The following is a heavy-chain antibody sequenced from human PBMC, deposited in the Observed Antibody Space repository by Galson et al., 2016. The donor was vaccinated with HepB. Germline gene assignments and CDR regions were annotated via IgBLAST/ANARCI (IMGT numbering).Heavy chain of an antibody. Sequence: SLRLSCAASGCTFSSYSMNWVRQAPGKGLEWVSYINPSSSSTHYADSVKGRFIISRDNAKNSLYLQMDSLRDEDTAVYYCARPLYYYSSGYHQYFQYWGQGTLVTASS. CDR3: ARPLYYYSSGYHQYFQY. J-gene: IGHJ1*01. CDR1: GCTFSSYS. V-gene: IGHV3-48*02. D-gene: IGHD3-22*01. CDR2: INPSSSST.